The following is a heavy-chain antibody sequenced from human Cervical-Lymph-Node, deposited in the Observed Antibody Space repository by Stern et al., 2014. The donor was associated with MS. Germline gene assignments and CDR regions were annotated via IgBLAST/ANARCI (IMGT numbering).Heavy chain of an antibody. CDR2: VSNTVTAI. V-gene: IGHV3-48*02. D-gene: IGHD5-24*01. Sequence: VQLVESGGGLVQPGGSLRLSCEASGFNLRDYSMSWVRQAPGKGLEWVSFVSNTVTAIYYADSVKGRFTISRYMASNSVYLQMNSLRDEDTAVYYCVRTWRENTFDSWGQGILVTVSS. CDR1: GFNLRDYS. CDR3: VRTWRENTFDS. J-gene: IGHJ4*02.